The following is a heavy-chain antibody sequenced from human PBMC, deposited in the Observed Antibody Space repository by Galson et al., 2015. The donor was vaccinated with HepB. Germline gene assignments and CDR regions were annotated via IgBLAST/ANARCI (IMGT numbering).Heavy chain of an antibody. V-gene: IGHV3-33*08. D-gene: IGHD3-9*01. CDR3: AREGPSSYDILTGSFGDFYGMDV. J-gene: IGHJ6*02. CDR1: GFTFNTYG. Sequence: SLRLSCAASGFTFNTYGMHWVRQAPGKGLEWVAIIWYDGSNKYYADSVKGRFTISRDNAKNSLYLEMNNLTVEDTAVYYWAREGPSSYDILTGSFGDFYGMDVWGQGTTVTVSS. CDR2: IWYDGSNK.